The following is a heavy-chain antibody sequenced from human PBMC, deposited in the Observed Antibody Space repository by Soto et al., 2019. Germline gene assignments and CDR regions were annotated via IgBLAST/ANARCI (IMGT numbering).Heavy chain of an antibody. CDR2: ISYDGSNK. Sequence: GGSLRLSCAASGFTFSSYGMHWVRQAPGKGLEWVAVISYDGSNKYYADSVKGRFTISRDNSKNTLYLQMNSLRAEDTAVYYCAKGTYSSGLHSYFDYWGQGTLVTVSS. J-gene: IGHJ4*02. V-gene: IGHV3-30*18. CDR1: GFTFSSYG. D-gene: IGHD6-19*01. CDR3: AKGTYSSGLHSYFDY.